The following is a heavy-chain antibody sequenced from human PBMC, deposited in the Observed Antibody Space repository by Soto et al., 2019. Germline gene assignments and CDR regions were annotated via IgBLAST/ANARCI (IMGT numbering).Heavy chain of an antibody. Sequence: GGSLRLSCAASGFTFSSYWMSWVRQAPGKGLEWVANIKQDGSEKYYVDSVKGRFTISRDNAKNSLYLQMNSLRAEDTAVYYCARDSGRITIFGVVIMEGYFDYWGQGTLVTVSS. J-gene: IGHJ4*02. V-gene: IGHV3-7*01. CDR1: GFTFSSYW. CDR3: ARDSGRITIFGVVIMEGYFDY. D-gene: IGHD3-3*01. CDR2: IKQDGSEK.